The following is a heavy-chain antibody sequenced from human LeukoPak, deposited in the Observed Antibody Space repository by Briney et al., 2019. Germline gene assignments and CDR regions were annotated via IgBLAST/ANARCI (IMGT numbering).Heavy chain of an antibody. J-gene: IGHJ4*02. Sequence: GRSLRLSCAAPGFTFSSYGMHWVRQAPGKGLEWVAVIWYDGSNKYYADSVKGRFTISRDNSKNTLYLQMNSLRAEDTAVYYCAREYYDDYYFDYWGQGTLVTVSS. CDR1: GFTFSSYG. V-gene: IGHV3-33*01. CDR3: AREYYDDYYFDY. D-gene: IGHD3-22*01. CDR2: IWYDGSNK.